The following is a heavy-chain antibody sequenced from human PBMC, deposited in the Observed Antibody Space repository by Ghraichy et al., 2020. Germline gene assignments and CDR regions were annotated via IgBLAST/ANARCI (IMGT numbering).Heavy chain of an antibody. CDR3: ARGSKVVRFYYYGGMDV. V-gene: IGHV3-48*02. D-gene: IGHD4-23*01. CDR1: EFTFSGYS. J-gene: IGHJ6*02. CDR2: MTSSSRTK. Sequence: GGSLRLSCVGSEFTFSGYSMSWVRQSPGKGLEWVSYMTSSSRTKSYADSVKGRFTISRDNAQNSLYLEMNSLRDEDTAVYYCARGSKVVRFYYYGGMDVWGQVSTVTVSS.